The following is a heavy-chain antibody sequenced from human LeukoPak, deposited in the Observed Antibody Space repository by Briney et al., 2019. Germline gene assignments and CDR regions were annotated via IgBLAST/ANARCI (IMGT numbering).Heavy chain of an antibody. Sequence: SETLSLTCAVSGGSFSGYYWSWIRQPPGKGLEWIGEINHSGGTNYNPSLKSRVTISVDTSKNQFSLKLSSVTAADTAVYYCARDYGDYWGQGTLVTVSS. CDR1: GGSFSGYY. CDR2: INHSGGT. J-gene: IGHJ4*02. V-gene: IGHV4-34*01. CDR3: ARDYGDY.